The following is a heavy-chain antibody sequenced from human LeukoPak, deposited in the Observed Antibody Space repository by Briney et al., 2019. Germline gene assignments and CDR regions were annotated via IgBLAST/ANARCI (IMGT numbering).Heavy chain of an antibody. Sequence: SETLSLTCTVSGGSISITSYYWGWVRQPRGKGLEWIGSMFNSGSTYHNPSLKSRVTISIDTSKNQFSLKLSSVTAADTAVYYCARHRVFNWNHPIWFGPWGQGTLVTVSS. D-gene: IGHD1-14*01. J-gene: IGHJ5*02. V-gene: IGHV4-39*01. CDR2: MFNSGST. CDR3: ARHRVFNWNHPIWFGP. CDR1: GGSISITSYY.